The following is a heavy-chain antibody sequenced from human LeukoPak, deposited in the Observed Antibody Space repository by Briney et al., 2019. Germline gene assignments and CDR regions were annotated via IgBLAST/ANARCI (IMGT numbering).Heavy chain of an antibody. CDR3: ARSEGMATIPFDY. V-gene: IGHV4-61*05. J-gene: IGHJ4*02. CDR2: IHYTGST. CDR1: GGSISSTSYY. Sequence: SETLSLTCTVSGGSISSTSYYWGWIRQPPGKGLEWIGYIHYTGSTNSNPSLKSRVTISVDTSKNQFSLKLRSVTAADTAVYYCARSEGMATIPFDYWGQGTLVTVSS. D-gene: IGHD5-24*01.